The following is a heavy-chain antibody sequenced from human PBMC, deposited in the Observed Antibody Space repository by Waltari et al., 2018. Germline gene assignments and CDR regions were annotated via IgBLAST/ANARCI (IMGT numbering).Heavy chain of an antibody. CDR1: GFTFSSSW. CDR3: GRREGSVTMVRGIDY. D-gene: IGHD3-10*01. CDR2: INRDGSGT. Sequence: EVQLVESGGGLVQPGGSLRLSCAASGFTFSSSWMHWVRQAPGKGLVWVSRINRDGSGTSYADSVKGRFTISRDNAKSTLYLQMNSLRAEDTAVYYCGRREGSVTMVRGIDYWGQGTLVTVSS. V-gene: IGHV3-74*01. J-gene: IGHJ4*02.